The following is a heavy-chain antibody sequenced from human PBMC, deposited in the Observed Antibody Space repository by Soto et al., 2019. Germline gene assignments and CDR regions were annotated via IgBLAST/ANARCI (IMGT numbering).Heavy chain of an antibody. V-gene: IGHV3-30-3*01. J-gene: IGHJ4*02. D-gene: IGHD2-15*01. CDR3: ARAVVVVAATCDY. Sequence: PGRSLRLSCAASGFTFSSYAMHWVRQAPGKGLEWVAVISYGGSNKYYADSVKGRFTISRDNSKNTLYLQMNSLRAEDTAVYYCARAVVVVAATCDYWGQGNLVTVS. CDR2: ISYGGSNK. CDR1: GFTFSSYA.